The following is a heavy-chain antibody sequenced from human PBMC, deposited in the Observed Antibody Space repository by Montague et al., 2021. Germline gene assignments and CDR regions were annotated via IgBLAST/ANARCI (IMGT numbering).Heavy chain of an antibody. J-gene: IGHJ4*02. CDR1: GFTFRSYA. V-gene: IGHV3-23*01. CDR3: ANARVAVAGAEDY. Sequence: SLRLSCAASGFTFRSYAMSWVRQSAGKGLEWVSTITASGATTYYEGSVKGRFTISRDNSKNTLYLQMNSLRAEDTAIYFCANARVAVAGAEDYWGQGALVTVSS. D-gene: IGHD6-19*01. CDR2: ITASGATT.